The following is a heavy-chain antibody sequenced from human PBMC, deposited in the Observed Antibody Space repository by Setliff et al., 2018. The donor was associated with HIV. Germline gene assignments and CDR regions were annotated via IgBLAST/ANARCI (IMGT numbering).Heavy chain of an antibody. D-gene: IGHD3-22*01. CDR1: GGSITGHY. J-gene: IGHJ4*02. CDR2: IHYSGSS. Sequence: SETLSLTCTVSGGSITGHYWSWIRQPPGKGLEWIGYIHYSGSSNYNPSLKSRVSISLDTSKKQVSLKLNSVTAADTAVYYCARAVHSPSTYYYVFDYWGQGTLVTVSS. V-gene: IGHV4-59*11. CDR3: ARAVHSPSTYYYVFDY.